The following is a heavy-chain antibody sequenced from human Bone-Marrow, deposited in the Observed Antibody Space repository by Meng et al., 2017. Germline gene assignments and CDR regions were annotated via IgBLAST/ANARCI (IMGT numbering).Heavy chain of an antibody. Sequence: GESLKISCAASGFTVSSNYMSWVRQAPGKGLEWVSYISSSGSTIYYADSVKGRFTISRDNAKNSLYLQMNSLRAEDTAVYYCARELGRDGFMGPDDAFDIWGQGTMVTVSS. D-gene: IGHD5-24*01. J-gene: IGHJ3*02. CDR2: ISSSGSTI. V-gene: IGHV3-11*04. CDR1: GFTVSSNY. CDR3: ARELGRDGFMGPDDAFDI.